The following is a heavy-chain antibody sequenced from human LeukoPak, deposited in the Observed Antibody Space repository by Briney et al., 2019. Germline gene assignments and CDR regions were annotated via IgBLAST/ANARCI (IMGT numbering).Heavy chain of an antibody. Sequence: PGGSLRLSCAASGFTVSSNYMSGVRQAPGKGLEWVSVIYSGGSTYYADSVKGRFTISRDNSKNTLYLQMSSLRAEDTAVYYCAAKTVNMVRGVMSWGQGTLVTVSS. J-gene: IGHJ4*02. CDR1: GFTVSSNY. V-gene: IGHV3-53*01. CDR2: IYSGGST. CDR3: AAKTVNMVRGVMS. D-gene: IGHD3-10*01.